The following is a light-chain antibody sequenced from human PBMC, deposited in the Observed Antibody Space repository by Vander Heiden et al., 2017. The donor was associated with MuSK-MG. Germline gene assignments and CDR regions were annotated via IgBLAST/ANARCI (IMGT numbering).Light chain of an antibody. J-gene: IGLJ1*01. CDR2: EGS. V-gene: IGLV2-23*01. CDR1: SSDVGSYNL. CDR3: CSYAGSSTYV. Sequence: QSALTQPASVSGSPGQSITISCTGTSSDVGSYNLVSWYQQHPGKAPKLMIYEGSKRPSGVANRFSASKSGNTASLTISGLQAEDEADYYCCSYAGSSTYVCGTGTKITV.